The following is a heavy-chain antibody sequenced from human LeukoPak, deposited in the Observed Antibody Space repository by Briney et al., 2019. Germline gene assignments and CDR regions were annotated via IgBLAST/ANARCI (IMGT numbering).Heavy chain of an antibody. D-gene: IGHD6-13*01. Sequence: SVKVSCKASGGTFSSYAISWVRQAPGQGLEWMGGIIPIFGTANYAQKFQGRVTITADESTSTAYMELSSLRSEDTAVYYCARIRAPSIAAAAYYFDYWGQGTLVTVSS. CDR1: GGTFSSYA. CDR3: ARIRAPSIAAAAYYFDY. J-gene: IGHJ4*02. V-gene: IGHV1-69*13. CDR2: IIPIFGTA.